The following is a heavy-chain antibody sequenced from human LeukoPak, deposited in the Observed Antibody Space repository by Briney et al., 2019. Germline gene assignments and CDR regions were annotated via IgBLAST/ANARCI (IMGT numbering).Heavy chain of an antibody. Sequence: TGGSLRLSCAASGFTFSDYYMSWIRQAPGKGLEWVSYISSSGSTIYYADSVKGRFTISRDNAKNSLYLQMNSLRAEDTAVYYCAKGSGYSYGYYYFDYWGQGTLVTVSS. CDR2: ISSSGSTI. CDR1: GFTFSDYY. V-gene: IGHV3-11*01. D-gene: IGHD5-18*01. J-gene: IGHJ4*02. CDR3: AKGSGYSYGYYYFDY.